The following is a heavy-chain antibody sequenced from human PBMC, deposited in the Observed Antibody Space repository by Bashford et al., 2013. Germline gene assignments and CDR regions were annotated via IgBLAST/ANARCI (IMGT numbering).Heavy chain of an antibody. Sequence: GGSLRLSCAASGFTFSSYGMHWVRQAPGKGLEWVAVIWYDGSNKYYADSVKGRFTISRDNSKNTLYLQMNSLRAEDTTVYYCARDGDFLSFHRLYYFDYWGQGTLVTVSS. D-gene: IGHD3-10*01. CDR1: GFTFSSYG. V-gene: IGHV3-33*01. J-gene: IGHJ4*02. CDR2: IWYDGSNK. CDR3: ARDGDFLSFHRLYYFDY.